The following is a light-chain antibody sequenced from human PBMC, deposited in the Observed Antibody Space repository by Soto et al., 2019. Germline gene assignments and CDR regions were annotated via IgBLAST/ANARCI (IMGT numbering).Light chain of an antibody. J-gene: IGKJ2*01. Sequence: EIVLTQSPGTLSLSPGEKATLSCRASQSVTSSDLAWYQQKPGQAPSLLIYGASSRATGIPDRFSGSFSGTDFARTISRLEPEDVAVYYCQQYGSAPGTFGQGTKLDIK. CDR2: GAS. CDR1: QSVTSSD. CDR3: QQYGSAPGT. V-gene: IGKV3-20*01.